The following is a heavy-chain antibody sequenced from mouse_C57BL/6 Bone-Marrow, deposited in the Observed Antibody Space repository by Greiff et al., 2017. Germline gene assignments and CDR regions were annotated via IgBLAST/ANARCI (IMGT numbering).Heavy chain of an antibody. CDR2: IDPENGDT. CDR1: GFNIKDDY. V-gene: IGHV14-4*01. J-gene: IGHJ1*03. CDR3: TTSLCDEDWYFDV. Sequence: VQLQQSGAELVRPGASVKLSCTASGFNIKDDYMHWVKQRPEQGLEWIGWIDPENGDTEYASKFQGKATITADTSSTTAYLQLSSRTSEDTAVYYCTTSLCDEDWYFDVWGTGTTVTVSS.